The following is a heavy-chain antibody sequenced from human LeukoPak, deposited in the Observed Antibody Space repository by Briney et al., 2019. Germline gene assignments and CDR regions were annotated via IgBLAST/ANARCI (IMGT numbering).Heavy chain of an antibody. Sequence: GGSLRLSCAASGFTFSSYSMNWVRQAPGKGLEWVSSISSSSSYIYYADSVKGRFTISRDNAKNSLYLQMNSLRAEDTAVYYCASPENYDSSGEDAFDIWGQGTMVTVSS. CDR2: ISSSSSYI. J-gene: IGHJ3*02. D-gene: IGHD3-22*01. V-gene: IGHV3-21*01. CDR1: GFTFSSYS. CDR3: ASPENYDSSGEDAFDI.